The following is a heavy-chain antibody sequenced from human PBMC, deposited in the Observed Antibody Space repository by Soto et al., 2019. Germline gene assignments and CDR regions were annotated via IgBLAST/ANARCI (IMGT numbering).Heavy chain of an antibody. CDR3: ARHGAAYYDSRGTYYFDY. Sequence: QLQLQESRPGLVKPSETLSLTCTVSGGSISSSSYYWGWIRQPPGKGLEWIGSIYYSGSTYYNPSLKCRDTISLDTYKTQFSLKLSSVTAAATAVYYCARHGAAYYDSRGTYYFDYWGQGTLVTVSS. V-gene: IGHV4-39*01. D-gene: IGHD3-22*01. CDR1: GGSISSSSYY. J-gene: IGHJ4*02. CDR2: IYYSGST.